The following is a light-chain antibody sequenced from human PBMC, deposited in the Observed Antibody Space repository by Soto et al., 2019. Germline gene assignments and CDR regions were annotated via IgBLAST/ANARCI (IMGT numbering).Light chain of an antibody. J-gene: IGLJ2*01. Sequence: QSALTQPPSASGSPGQSVAISCSGTSSDVGGYNYVSWYQQHPGKAPKLIIYDVNKRPSGVPDRFFGSKSGNTASLTVSGLQAEDEADYYCVSYAGSSEPAFGGGTKLTVL. V-gene: IGLV2-8*01. CDR1: SSDVGGYNY. CDR3: VSYAGSSEPA. CDR2: DVN.